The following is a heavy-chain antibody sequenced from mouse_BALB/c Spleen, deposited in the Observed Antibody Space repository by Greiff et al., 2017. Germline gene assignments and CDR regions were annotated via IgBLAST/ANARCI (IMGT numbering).Heavy chain of an antibody. J-gene: IGHJ4*01. CDR1: GYTFTSYW. CDR3: ARDYGYDVDYAMDY. Sequence: QVQLQQSGAELARPGASVKLSCKASGYTFTSYWMQWVKQRPGQGLEWIGAIYPGDGDTRYTQKFKGKATLTADKSSSTAYMQLSSLASEDSAVYYCARDYGYDVDYAMDYWGQGTSVTVSS. CDR2: IYPGDGDT. V-gene: IGHV1-87*01. D-gene: IGHD2-2*01.